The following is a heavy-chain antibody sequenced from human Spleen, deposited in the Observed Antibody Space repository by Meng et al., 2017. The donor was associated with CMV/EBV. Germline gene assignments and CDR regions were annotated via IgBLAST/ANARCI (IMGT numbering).Heavy chain of an antibody. CDR3: ARSPYYGSGSYYNG. CDR2: IYYSGST. J-gene: IGHJ4*02. D-gene: IGHD3-10*01. V-gene: IGHV4-59*01. CDR1: GGSISSYY. Sequence: SETLSLTCTVSGGSISSYYWSWIRQPPGKGLEWIGYIYYSGSTNYNPSLKNRVTISVDTSKNQFSLKLSSVTAADTAVYYCARSPYYGSGSYYNGWGQGTLVTVSS.